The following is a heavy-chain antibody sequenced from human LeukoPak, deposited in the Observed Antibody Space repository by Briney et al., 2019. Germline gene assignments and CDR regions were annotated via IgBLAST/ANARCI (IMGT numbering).Heavy chain of an antibody. CDR1: GYTFTSYG. D-gene: IGHD3-3*01. CDR2: ISAYNGNT. V-gene: IGHV1-18*01. J-gene: IGHJ3*02. CDR3: ARYRVDFWSGYAFDI. Sequence: ASVKVSCKASGYTFTSYGISWVRKAPGQGLEWMGWISAYNGNTNYAQKLQGRVTMTTDTSTSTAYMELRSLRSDDTAVYYCARYRVDFWSGYAFDIWGQGTMVTVSS.